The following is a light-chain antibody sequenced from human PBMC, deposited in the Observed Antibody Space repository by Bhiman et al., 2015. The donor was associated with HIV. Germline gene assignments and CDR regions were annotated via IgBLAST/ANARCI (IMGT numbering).Light chain of an antibody. J-gene: IGLJ1*01. CDR1: SGSVSTSYY. V-gene: IGLV8-61*01. CDR2: STK. CDR3: GLYMGSGISV. Sequence: QTVVTQEPSLSVSPGGTVTLTCGLSSGSVSTSYYPSWYQQTPGQAPRTLIYSTKTRSSGVPDRFSGSILGNKAALTITGAQADDESDYYCGLYMGSGISVFGTGTKVTVL.